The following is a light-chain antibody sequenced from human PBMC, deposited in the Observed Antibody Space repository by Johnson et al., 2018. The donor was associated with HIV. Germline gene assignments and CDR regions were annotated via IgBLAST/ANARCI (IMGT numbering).Light chain of an antibody. Sequence: QSVLTQPPSVSAPPGQKVTISCSGSSSNIGNNLASWYQQLPGTAPKLLIYANNKRPSGIPDRLSGSTSGTSATLGITGLQTGDEADYYCVTWDSSLSAYVFGSGTKVTVL. CDR1: SSNIGNNL. V-gene: IGLV1-51*02. CDR3: VTWDSSLSAYV. CDR2: ANN. J-gene: IGLJ1*01.